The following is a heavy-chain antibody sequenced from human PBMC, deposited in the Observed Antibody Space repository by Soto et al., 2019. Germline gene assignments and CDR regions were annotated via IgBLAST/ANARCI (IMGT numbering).Heavy chain of an antibody. Sequence: SETLSLTCPVCGGSISRYYWSWIRQPPGKGLEWIGYIYYSGSTNYNPSLKSRVTISVDTSKNQFSLKLSSVTAADTAVYYCARLRLLWFGEILGVDYWGQGTLVTVSS. CDR2: IYYSGST. CDR1: GGSISRYY. J-gene: IGHJ4*02. CDR3: ARLRLLWFGEILGVDY. D-gene: IGHD3-10*01. V-gene: IGHV4-59*08.